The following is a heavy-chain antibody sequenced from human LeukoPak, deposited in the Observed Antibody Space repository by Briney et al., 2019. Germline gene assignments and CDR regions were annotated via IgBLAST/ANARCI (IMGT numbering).Heavy chain of an antibody. V-gene: IGHV4-31*03. J-gene: IGHJ4*02. CDR2: IHPSGRL. CDR1: GASFSSGALY. Sequence: SETLSLTCTVPGASFSSGALYWNWIRQSPGKGLEWIGSIHPSGRLYNNPSLESRVNISIDTSKNQFSLNLNSVTAADTAVYFCSRGLDSRKLGYWGQGTLVTVSS. CDR3: SRGLDSRKLGY. D-gene: IGHD3-22*01.